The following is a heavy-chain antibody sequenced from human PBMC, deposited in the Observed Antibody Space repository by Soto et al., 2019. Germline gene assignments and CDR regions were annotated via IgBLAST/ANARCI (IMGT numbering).Heavy chain of an antibody. Sequence: GASVKVSCKASGYSFTNNDVSWVRQATGQGLEWMGWINAGNGNTKYSQKFQGRVTITRDTSASTAYMELSSLRSEDTAVYYCARGIEGRFYYYYGMDVWGQGTTVTVSS. J-gene: IGHJ6*02. V-gene: IGHV1-3*01. CDR3: ARGIEGRFYYYYGMDV. CDR2: INAGNGNT. D-gene: IGHD2-15*01. CDR1: GYSFTNND.